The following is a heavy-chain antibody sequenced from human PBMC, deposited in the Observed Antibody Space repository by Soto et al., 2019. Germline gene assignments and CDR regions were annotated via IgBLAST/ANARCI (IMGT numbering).Heavy chain of an antibody. J-gene: IGHJ4*02. V-gene: IGHV3-30-3*01. Sequence: GGSLRLSCAASGFTFSSYAMHWVRQAPGKGLEWVAVISYDGSNKYYADSVKGRFTISRDNSKNTLYLQMNSLRAEDTAVYYCAGDAGRYRGTSRHDYWGQGTLVTVSS. CDR2: ISYDGSNK. CDR1: GFTFSSYA. D-gene: IGHD1-26*01. CDR3: AGDAGRYRGTSRHDY.